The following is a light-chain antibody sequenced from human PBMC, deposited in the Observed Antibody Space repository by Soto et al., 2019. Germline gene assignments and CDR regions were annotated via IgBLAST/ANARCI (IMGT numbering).Light chain of an antibody. CDR1: QSVSTN. V-gene: IGKV3D-15*01. CDR3: QRYDDWPLT. J-gene: IGKJ4*01. Sequence: EMLMTQSPATLSVSPGERATLSCRTSQSVSTNLAWYQQKPGQAPSLLIYDASTRASGIPARFSGSGSGTDFTLTITSLQSEDFALYYCQRYDDWPLTFGGGTKVEIK. CDR2: DAS.